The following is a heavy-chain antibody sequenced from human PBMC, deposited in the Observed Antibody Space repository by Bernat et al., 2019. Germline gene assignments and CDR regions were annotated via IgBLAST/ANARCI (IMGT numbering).Heavy chain of an antibody. D-gene: IGHD3-16*01. J-gene: IGHJ4*02. CDR1: GFTFSSYG. CDR2: IWYDGSNK. V-gene: IGHV3-33*01. Sequence: QVQLVESGGGVVQPGRSLRLSCAASGFTFSSYGMHWVRQAPGKGLEWVAVIWYDGSNKYYADSVKVRFTISRDNSKNTLYLQMNSLRAEDTAVYYCARESTFPNYYFDYWGQGTLVTVSS. CDR3: ARESTFPNYYFDY.